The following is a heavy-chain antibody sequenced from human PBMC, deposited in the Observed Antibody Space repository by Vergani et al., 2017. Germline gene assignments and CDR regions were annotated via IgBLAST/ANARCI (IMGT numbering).Heavy chain of an antibody. CDR2: IYSGGST. D-gene: IGHD2-2*01. Sequence: EVQLVESGGGLVQPGGSLRLSCAASGFTVSSNYMSWVRQAPGKGLEWVSVIYSGGSTYYADSVKGRFTIFRHNSKNTLYLQMNSLRAEDTAVYYCALVESSTSCINCVCITPETGSCFDPWGQGTLVTVSS. CDR3: ALVESSTSCINCVCITPETGSCFDP. J-gene: IGHJ5*02. CDR1: GFTVSSNY. V-gene: IGHV3-53*04.